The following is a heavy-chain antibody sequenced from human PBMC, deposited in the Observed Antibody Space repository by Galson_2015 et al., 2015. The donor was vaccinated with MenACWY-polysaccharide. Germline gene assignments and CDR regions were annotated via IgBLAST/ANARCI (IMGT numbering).Heavy chain of an antibody. V-gene: IGHV3-48*02. Sequence: SLRLSCAASGFTLSTYTMTWVRQAPGKGLEWVSSVSSGSGTIYYAESVKGRFTISRDNAQSSLYLQLNSLRDEDTAVYYCARVAYSSRTSDSWGQGTLVTVSS. CDR1: GFTLSTYT. J-gene: IGHJ4*02. CDR3: ARVAYSSRTSDS. D-gene: IGHD4-11*01. CDR2: VSSGSGTI.